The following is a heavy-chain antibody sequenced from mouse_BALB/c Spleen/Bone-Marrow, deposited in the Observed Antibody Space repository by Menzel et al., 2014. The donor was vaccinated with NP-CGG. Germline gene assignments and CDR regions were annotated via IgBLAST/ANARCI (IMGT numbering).Heavy chain of an antibody. D-gene: IGHD2-14*01. Sequence: EVQLQQSGPELVKPGASVKVSCKASGYSFTDYNMSWVKQSHGKSLEWIGYIDPYNGGTTYNQKFKGKATLTVDKSSSTAFMHLNSLTSDDSTVYYCVRGDYRYSWLAYWGQGTLVTVSA. CDR1: GYSFTDYN. CDR2: IDPYNGGT. CDR3: VRGDYRYSWLAY. J-gene: IGHJ3*01. V-gene: IGHV1S135*01.